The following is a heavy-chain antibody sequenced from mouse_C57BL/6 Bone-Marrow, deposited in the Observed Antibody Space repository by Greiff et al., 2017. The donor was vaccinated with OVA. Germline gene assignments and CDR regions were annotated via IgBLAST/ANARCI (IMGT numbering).Heavy chain of an antibody. D-gene: IGHD2-4*01. Sequence: QVQLQQPGAELVMPGASVKLSCKASGYTFTSYWMHWVKQRPGQGLEWIGEIDPSDSYTNYNQKFKGKSTLTVDKSSSTAYMQHSSLTSEDSAVYYCARGGLTWFAYWGQGTLVTVSA. CDR2: IDPSDSYT. CDR3: ARGGLTWFAY. CDR1: GYTFTSYW. J-gene: IGHJ3*01. V-gene: IGHV1-69*01.